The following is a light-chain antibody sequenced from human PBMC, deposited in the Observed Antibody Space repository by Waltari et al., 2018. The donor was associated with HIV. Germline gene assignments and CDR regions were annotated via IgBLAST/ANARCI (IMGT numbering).Light chain of an antibody. J-gene: IGKJ1*01. CDR1: QSVSSN. CDR3: QQYNNWPPWT. V-gene: IGKV3-15*01. Sequence: EIVMTQSPATLSVSPGETATLSCRASQSVSSNLAWYQQKPGQAPRLLIYGASTSATGIPARFSGSGSWTEFTLTITSLQSEDFAIYYCQQYNNWPPWTFGQGTKVEIK. CDR2: GAS.